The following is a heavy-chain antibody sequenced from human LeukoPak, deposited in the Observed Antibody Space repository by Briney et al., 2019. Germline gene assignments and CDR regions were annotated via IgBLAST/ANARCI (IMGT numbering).Heavy chain of an antibody. D-gene: IGHD5-24*01. CDR3: ARHARRDGYNPPWFDP. CDR2: IYYSGST. CDR1: GGSISSSSYY. Sequence: PSETLSLTCTVSGGSISSSSYYWGWIRQPPGKGLEWIGSIYYSGSTYYNPSLKSRVTISVDTSKNQFSLKLSSVTAADTAVYHCARHARRDGYNPPWFDPWGQGTLVTVSS. V-gene: IGHV4-39*01. J-gene: IGHJ5*02.